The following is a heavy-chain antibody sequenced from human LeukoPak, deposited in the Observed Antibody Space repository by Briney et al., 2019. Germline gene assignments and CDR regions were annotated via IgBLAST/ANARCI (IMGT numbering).Heavy chain of an antibody. J-gene: IGHJ4*02. CDR3: TTESRFPSTFDY. D-gene: IGHD1-1*01. CDR2: IKSKTDGGTT. V-gene: IGHV3-15*01. Sequence: PGGSLRLSWAASGFTFSNAWMSWVRQAPGRGREGGGRIKSKTDGGTTDYAAPVKGRLTISRDDSKNTLYLQMNSLNTEDTAVYYCTTESRFPSTFDYWGQGTLVTVSS. CDR1: GFTFSNAW.